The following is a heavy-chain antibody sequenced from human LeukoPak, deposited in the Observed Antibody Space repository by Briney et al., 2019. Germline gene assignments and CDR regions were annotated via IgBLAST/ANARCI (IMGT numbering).Heavy chain of an antibody. Sequence: GGSLRLYCVASGFTFSSYGMSWGRQAPGKGLEWVSSTSGSGDDTYYADSVKGRFTLSRDNSKNTLYLQMNSLRADDTAVYYCAKKRSSGGATQFDYWGQGTLVTVSS. V-gene: IGHV3-23*01. CDR2: TSGSGDDT. CDR3: AKKRSSGGATQFDY. CDR1: GFTFSSYG. D-gene: IGHD2-15*01. J-gene: IGHJ4*02.